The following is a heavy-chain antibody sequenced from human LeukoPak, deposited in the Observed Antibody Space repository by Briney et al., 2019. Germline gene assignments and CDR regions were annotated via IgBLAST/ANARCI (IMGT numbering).Heavy chain of an antibody. Sequence: GASVKVSCKASGYTFTGYYMHWVRQAPGQGLEWTGWINPNSGGTNYAQKFQGRVTMTRDTSISTAYMELSRLRSDDTAVYYCARGRTLSIAVAGTFDYWGQGTLVTVSS. J-gene: IGHJ4*02. CDR3: ARGRTLSIAVAGTFDY. CDR1: GYTFTGYY. CDR2: INPNSGGT. D-gene: IGHD6-19*01. V-gene: IGHV1-2*02.